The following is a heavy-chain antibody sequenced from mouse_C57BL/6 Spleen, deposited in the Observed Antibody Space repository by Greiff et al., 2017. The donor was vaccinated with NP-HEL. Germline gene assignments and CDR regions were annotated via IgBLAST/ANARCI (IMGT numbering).Heavy chain of an antibody. J-gene: IGHJ1*01. D-gene: IGHD4-1*01. CDR3: ARDERTGTGFYWYFEV. CDR1: GFTFSSYA. CDR2: ISDGGSYT. V-gene: IGHV5-4*01. Sequence: DVMLVESGGGLVKPGGSLKLSCAASGFTFSSYAMSWVRQTPEKRLEWVATISDGGSYTYYPDNVKGRFTISRDNAKNNLYLQMSHLKSEDTAMYYCARDERTGTGFYWYFEVWGAETTGTVSS.